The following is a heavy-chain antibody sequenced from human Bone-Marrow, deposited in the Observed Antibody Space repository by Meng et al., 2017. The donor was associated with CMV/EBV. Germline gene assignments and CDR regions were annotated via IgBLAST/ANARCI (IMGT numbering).Heavy chain of an antibody. CDR3: ARDEGGYSGSYSNWFDP. V-gene: IGHV1-69*05. D-gene: IGHD1-26*01. CDR2: IIPIYGTA. CDR1: GGIFSSYA. J-gene: IGHJ5*02. Sequence: SVKVSCKASGGIFSSYAISWVRQAPGQGLEWMGGIIPIYGTANYAQKFQGRVTITTDESTSTTSLELSSLRCEDTAVYYCARDEGGYSGSYSNWFDPWGQGTLVTVSS.